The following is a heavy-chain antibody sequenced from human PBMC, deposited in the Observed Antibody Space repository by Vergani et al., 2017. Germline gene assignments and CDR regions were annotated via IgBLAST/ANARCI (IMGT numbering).Heavy chain of an antibody. J-gene: IGHJ4*02. CDR3: AKGSSGWQSDY. CDR1: GYTFTDYA. Sequence: QVQLVQSGAEVKKPGASVKVSCKASGYTFTDYAMNWVRQAPGQGLEWMGWINTYTTNPTYAQGFTGRFVFSLDTSVSTAYLQINSLKAEDTAVYYCAKGSSGWQSDYWGQGTLVTVSS. CDR2: INTYTTNP. D-gene: IGHD6-19*01. V-gene: IGHV7-4-1*02.